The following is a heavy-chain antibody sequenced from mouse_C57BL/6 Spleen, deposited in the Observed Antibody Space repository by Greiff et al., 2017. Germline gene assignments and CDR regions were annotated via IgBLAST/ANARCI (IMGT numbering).Heavy chain of an antibody. J-gene: IGHJ2*01. Sequence: QVQLQQSGAELVKPGASVKLSCKASGYTFTSYWMQWVKQRPGQGLEWIGEIDPSDSYTNYNQKFKGKATLTVDTSSSTAYMQLSSLTSEDSAVYYCARFGDPPYYFDYWGQGTTLTVSS. V-gene: IGHV1-50*01. CDR1: GYTFTSYW. CDR2: IDPSDSYT. D-gene: IGHD2-13*01. CDR3: ARFGDPPYYFDY.